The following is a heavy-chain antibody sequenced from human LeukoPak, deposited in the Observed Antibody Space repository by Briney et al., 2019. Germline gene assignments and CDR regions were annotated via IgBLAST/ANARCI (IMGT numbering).Heavy chain of an antibody. CDR2: IYRGGST. Sequence: PGGSLRLSCAASGFTVSSNYMSWVRQAPGKGLGWVSVIYRGGSTYYADSVKGRFTISRDNSKNTLYLQMNNLRAEDTAVYYCAMATWVGGLDYWGQGTLVTVSS. CDR1: GFTVSSNY. J-gene: IGHJ4*02. V-gene: IGHV3-66*01. D-gene: IGHD1-26*01. CDR3: AMATWVGGLDY.